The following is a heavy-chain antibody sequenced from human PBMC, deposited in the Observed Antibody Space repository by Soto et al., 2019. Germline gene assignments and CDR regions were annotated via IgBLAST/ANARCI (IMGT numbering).Heavy chain of an antibody. Sequence: LRLSCAASGFTFSSYAMSWVRQAPGKGLEWVSAISGSGGSTYYADSVKGRFTISRDNSKNTLYLQMNSLRAEDTAVYYCAKSAEGYSSSWYDYYYGMDVWGQGTTVTVSS. CDR1: GFTFSSYA. CDR2: ISGSGGST. D-gene: IGHD6-13*01. CDR3: AKSAEGYSSSWYDYYYGMDV. J-gene: IGHJ6*02. V-gene: IGHV3-23*01.